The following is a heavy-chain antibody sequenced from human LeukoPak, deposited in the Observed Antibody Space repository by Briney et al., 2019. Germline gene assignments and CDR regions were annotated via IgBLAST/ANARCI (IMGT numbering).Heavy chain of an antibody. J-gene: IGHJ6*03. CDR1: GYTFTSYY. Sequence: ASVKVSCKASGYTFTSYYMHWVRQAPGQGLEWMGIINPSGGTTSYAQKFQGRVTISVDTSKNQFSLKLSSVTAADTAVYYCARSGNSYGYYYYMDVWGRGTTVTISS. CDR2: INPSGGTT. CDR3: ARSGNSYGYYYYMDV. D-gene: IGHD5-18*01. V-gene: IGHV1-46*01.